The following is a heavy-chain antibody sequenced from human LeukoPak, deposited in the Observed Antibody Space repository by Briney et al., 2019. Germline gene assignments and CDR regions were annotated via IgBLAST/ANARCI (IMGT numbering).Heavy chain of an antibody. CDR1: GFTFSSYS. CDR2: ISSSSSTI. V-gene: IGHV3-48*04. D-gene: IGHD6-19*01. CDR3: ARDKAVAPDY. J-gene: IGHJ4*02. Sequence: PGGSLRLSCAASGFTFSSYSMNWVRQAPGKGLEWVSYISSSSSTIYYADSVKGRFTISRDNAKNSLYLQMNSLRAEDTAVYYCARDKAVAPDYWGQGTLVTVSS.